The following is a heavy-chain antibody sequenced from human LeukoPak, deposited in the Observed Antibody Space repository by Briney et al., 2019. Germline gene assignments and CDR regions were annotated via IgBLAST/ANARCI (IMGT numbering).Heavy chain of an antibody. J-gene: IGHJ5*02. CDR1: GFTFDDYA. CDR3: AKDSRSSGWRGGWFDP. D-gene: IGHD6-19*01. CDR2: ISRNSGSI. V-gene: IGHV3-9*01. Sequence: GRSLRLSCAASGFTFDDYAMHWVRHAPGKGLEWVSGISRNSGSIGYADSVKGRFTISRDNAKNSLYLQMNSLRAEDTALYYCAKDSRSSGWRGGWFDPWGQGTLVTVSS.